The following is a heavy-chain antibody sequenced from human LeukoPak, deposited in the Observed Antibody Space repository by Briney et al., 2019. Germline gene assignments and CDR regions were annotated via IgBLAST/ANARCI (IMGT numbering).Heavy chain of an antibody. CDR3: ARVPHNSRLWDYWYFDL. D-gene: IGHD1-26*01. J-gene: IGHJ2*01. V-gene: IGHV4-59*01. CDR2: FSYSGTT. Sequence: SETLSLTCTVSGGSISTSYWSWIRQPPGNGLEWIGYFSYSGTTNYNPSLRSRVTISVDTSKNQFSLKLTSVTAADTAVYYCARVPHNSRLWDYWYFDLWGRGTLVTVSS. CDR1: GGSISTSY.